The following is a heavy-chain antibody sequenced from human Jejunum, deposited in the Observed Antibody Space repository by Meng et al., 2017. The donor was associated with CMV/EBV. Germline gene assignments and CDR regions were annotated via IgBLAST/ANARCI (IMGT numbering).Heavy chain of an antibody. CDR3: ARYGITGTRWGGWFDP. Sequence: FPFSNYNMNWVRQAPGKGLEWVSSISSSGIYIHYADSVKGQFTISRDNARNSLFLQMNSLRAEDTAVYYCARYGITGTRWGGWFDPWGQGTLVTVSS. D-gene: IGHD1/OR15-1a*01. J-gene: IGHJ5*02. V-gene: IGHV3-21*01. CDR1: FPFSNYN. CDR2: ISSSGIYI.